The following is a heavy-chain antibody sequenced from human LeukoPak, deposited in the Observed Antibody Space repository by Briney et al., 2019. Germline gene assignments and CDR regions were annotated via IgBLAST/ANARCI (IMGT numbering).Heavy chain of an antibody. J-gene: IGHJ4*02. CDR1: GFTFSDYW. CDR3: ARKGGYSSGYYY. D-gene: IGHD3-22*01. V-gene: IGHV3-7*01. Sequence: GGSLRLSCAASGFTFSDYWMTWVRQAPGKGLEWVANIKQDGSEKDYVDSVKGRFTISRDNAKNALYLQMDSLRVEDTAVYYCARKGGYSSGYYYWGQGTLVTVSS. CDR2: IKQDGSEK.